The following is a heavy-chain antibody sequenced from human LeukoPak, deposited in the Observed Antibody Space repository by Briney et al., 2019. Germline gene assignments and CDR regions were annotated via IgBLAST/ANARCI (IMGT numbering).Heavy chain of an antibody. D-gene: IGHD4-23*01. J-gene: IGHJ4*02. CDR3: ARGAGNHDY. CDR1: GGSISSSNW. V-gene: IGHV4-4*02. CDR2: INHSGST. Sequence: PSETLSLTCAVSGGSISSSNWWSWVRQPPGKGLEWIGEINHSGSTNYNPSLKSRVTISVDTSKNQFSLKLSSVTAADTAVYYCARGAGNHDYWGQGTLVTVSS.